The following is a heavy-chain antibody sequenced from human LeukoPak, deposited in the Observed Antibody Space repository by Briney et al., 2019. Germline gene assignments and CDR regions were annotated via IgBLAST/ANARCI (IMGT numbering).Heavy chain of an antibody. CDR2: ISGSGGST. CDR3: AKDRNYDFTVDAFDI. J-gene: IGHJ3*02. Sequence: GGSLRLSCAASGFTFSSHWMSWVRQAPGKGLEWVSAISGSGGSTYYADSVKGRFTISRDNSKNTLYLQMNSLRAEDTAVYYCAKDRNYDFTVDAFDIWGQGTMVTDSS. D-gene: IGHD3-3*01. V-gene: IGHV3-23*01. CDR1: GFTFSSHW.